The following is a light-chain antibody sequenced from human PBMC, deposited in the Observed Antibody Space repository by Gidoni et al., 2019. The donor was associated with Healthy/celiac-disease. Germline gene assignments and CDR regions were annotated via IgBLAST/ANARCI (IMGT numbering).Light chain of an antibody. V-gene: IGLV1-40*01. Sequence: QSVLTTPPSASGAPGQRVTISCTGSSSNIGAGYDVHWYQPLPGTAPKLLIYGNSNRPSGVPDRFSGSKSGTSASLAITGLQAEDEADYYCQSYDSSLSGSKVFGGGTKLTVL. CDR3: QSYDSSLSGSKV. CDR2: GNS. CDR1: SSNIGAGYD. J-gene: IGLJ2*01.